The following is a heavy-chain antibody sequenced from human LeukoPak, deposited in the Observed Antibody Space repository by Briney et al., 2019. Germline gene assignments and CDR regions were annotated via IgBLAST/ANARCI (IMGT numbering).Heavy chain of an antibody. D-gene: IGHD2-8*01. J-gene: IGHJ4*02. CDR2: MNPNSGNT. CDR3: ARGYCTNGVCYPPTY. V-gene: IGHV1-8*01. CDR1: GYTFTSYD. Sequence: ASVKVSFKASGYTFTSYDINWVRQATGQGLEWMGWMNPNSGNTGYAQKFQGRVTITRNTSISTAYMELSSLRSEDTAVYYCARGYCTNGVCYPPTYWGQGTLVTVSS.